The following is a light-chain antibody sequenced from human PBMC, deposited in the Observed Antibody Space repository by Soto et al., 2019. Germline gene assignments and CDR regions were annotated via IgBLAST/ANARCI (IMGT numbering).Light chain of an antibody. CDR2: RTS. J-gene: IGKJ4*01. CDR3: QQYNNWPRAT. V-gene: IGKV3-15*01. CDR1: QSISSN. Sequence: EIVMKQSPATLSLSPGERATLCCRASQSISSNLAWYQQKPGQAPRLLMFRTSSRATGLPARFSGSGSGTEFNLTISSLQSEDFGVYYCQQYNNWPRATFGGGTKVDIK.